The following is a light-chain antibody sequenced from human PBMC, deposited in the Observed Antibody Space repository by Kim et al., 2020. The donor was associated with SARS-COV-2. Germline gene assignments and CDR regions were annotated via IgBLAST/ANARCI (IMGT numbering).Light chain of an antibody. J-gene: IGKJ1*01. V-gene: IGKV3-20*01. Sequence: EIVLTQSPDTLSLSPGERATLSCRASRSISSNYLAWYQQRPGQTLKLLISGASRRATGIPDRFSGSGSGTDFTLTISGLEPEDFAVYYCQKYHSPLRTFGQGTKVDIK. CDR1: RSISSNY. CDR2: GAS. CDR3: QKYHSPLRT.